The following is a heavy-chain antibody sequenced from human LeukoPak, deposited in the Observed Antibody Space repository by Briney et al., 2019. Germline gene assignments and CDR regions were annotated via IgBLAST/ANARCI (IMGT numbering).Heavy chain of an antibody. Sequence: GGSLRLSCAASGFTFSSYWMHWVRHAPGKGLVWVSRINTDGSSTSYADSVKGRFTISRDNAKNALYLQMNSLRAEDTAVYYCARGLMWYSGSYPLGYWGQGTLVTVSS. J-gene: IGHJ4*02. V-gene: IGHV3-74*01. D-gene: IGHD1-26*01. CDR3: ARGLMWYSGSYPLGY. CDR1: GFTFSSYW. CDR2: INTDGSST.